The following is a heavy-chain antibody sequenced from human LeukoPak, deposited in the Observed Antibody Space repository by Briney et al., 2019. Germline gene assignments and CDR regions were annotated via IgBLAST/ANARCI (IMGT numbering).Heavy chain of an antibody. CDR3: ATSSYSCSSS. J-gene: IGHJ5*02. V-gene: IGHV3-7*01. CDR1: GFTFTNYC. CDR2: INEDASKK. Sequence: GGSLRLSCAASGFTFTNYCMIWVRQAPGKGLEWVANINEDASKKYYVGSVEGRFTISRDNAKNSVFLQMNSLRADDTAMYYCATSSYSCSSSWGQGTLVTVSS. D-gene: IGHD6-6*01.